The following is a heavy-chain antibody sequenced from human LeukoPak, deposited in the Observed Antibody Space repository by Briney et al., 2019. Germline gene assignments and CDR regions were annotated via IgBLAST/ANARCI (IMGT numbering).Heavy chain of an antibody. CDR3: AREGGGVDY. Sequence: GGSLRLSCAASGFTFSSYAMHWVRQAPGKGLEWVAVISYDGSSKYYADSVKGRFTISRDNSKNTLYLQMNSLRAEDTAVYYCAREGGGVDYWGQGTLVTVSS. D-gene: IGHD1-26*01. CDR1: GFTFSSYA. V-gene: IGHV3-30*04. CDR2: ISYDGSSK. J-gene: IGHJ4*02.